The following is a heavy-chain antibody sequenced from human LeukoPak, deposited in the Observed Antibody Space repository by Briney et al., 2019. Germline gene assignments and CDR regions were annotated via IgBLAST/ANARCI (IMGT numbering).Heavy chain of an antibody. D-gene: IGHD5/OR15-5a*01. Sequence: GGSLRLSCAASGFSFSSYSMNWVRQAPGKGLEWVSSISSSSSYIYYADSVKGRFTISRDNAKNSLYLQMNSLRAEDTAVYYCARDSLVFVNWFDPWGQGTLVTVSS. CDR2: ISSSSSYI. CDR1: GFSFSSYS. CDR3: ARDSLVFVNWFDP. V-gene: IGHV3-21*01. J-gene: IGHJ5*02.